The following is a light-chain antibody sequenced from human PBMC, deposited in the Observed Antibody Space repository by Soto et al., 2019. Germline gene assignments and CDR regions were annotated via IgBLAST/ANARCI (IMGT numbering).Light chain of an antibody. CDR2: DAS. CDR3: QQRSTWPT. Sequence: EIFLTQPPATLSLSPGDRATLSSRASQRVSGYLAWYQQKPGQAPRRLIYDASSRAKGIPARFTGSGSGTDFSLTISSLEPEDFAVYYCQQRSTWPTFGQGTKVDIK. V-gene: IGKV3-11*01. J-gene: IGKJ1*01. CDR1: QRVSGY.